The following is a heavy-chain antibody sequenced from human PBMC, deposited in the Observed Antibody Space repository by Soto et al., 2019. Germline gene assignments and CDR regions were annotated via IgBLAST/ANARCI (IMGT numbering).Heavy chain of an antibody. CDR1: GYTFTGKY. Sequence: SVKVSCKASGYTFTGKYMHWVRQAPGQGLEWVGGVIPIFGTTNYAQKLQGRVTITADESTSTVYMELSSLRSEDTAVYYCARQPVTTIFDYWGQGTLVTVSS. D-gene: IGHD4-4*01. J-gene: IGHJ4*02. V-gene: IGHV1-69*13. CDR3: ARQPVTTIFDY. CDR2: VIPIFGTT.